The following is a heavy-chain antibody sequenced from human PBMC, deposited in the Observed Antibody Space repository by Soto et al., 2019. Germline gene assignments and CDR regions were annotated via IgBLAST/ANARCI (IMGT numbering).Heavy chain of an antibody. J-gene: IGHJ6*02. D-gene: IGHD2-15*01. CDR1: GFTFSKHA. Sequence: QVQLVESGGGVVQPGRSLRLSCAASGFTFSKHAMHWVRQAPGKGLEWVAVISSDGSNKYYADSVKGRFTISRVNSKNTLYLQMNSLRAEDTAVCYCARMASCHCSGGSCYPTYGMDVWGQGTTVTVSS. CDR2: ISSDGSNK. CDR3: ARMASCHCSGGSCYPTYGMDV. V-gene: IGHV3-30-3*01.